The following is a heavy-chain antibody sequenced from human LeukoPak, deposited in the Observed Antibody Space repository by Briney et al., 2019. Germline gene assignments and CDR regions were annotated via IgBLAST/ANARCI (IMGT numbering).Heavy chain of an antibody. Sequence: PETLSLTCTVSGVSMSAYQWSWVRQSPEKGLEWIGCINTKGETSYNPSLKSRVTTSVDTSKSQFSLRLTSVTAADTAVYYCATSNDAKIAPFDHWGQGAPVTVSS. V-gene: IGHV4-4*09. D-gene: IGHD2-21*01. J-gene: IGHJ4*02. CDR2: INTKGET. CDR3: ATSNDAKIAPFDH. CDR1: GVSMSAYQ.